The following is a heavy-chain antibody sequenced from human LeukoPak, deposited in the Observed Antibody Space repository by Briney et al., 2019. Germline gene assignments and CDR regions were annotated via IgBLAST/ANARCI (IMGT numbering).Heavy chain of an antibody. V-gene: IGHV1-69*01. D-gene: IGHD5-18*01. J-gene: IGHJ6*03. Sequence: SVKVSCKASGGTFSSYAISWVRQAPGQGLEWMGGIIPIFGTANYAQRFQGRVTITADESTSTAYMELSSLRSEDTAVYYCARDFVDTAMAGLVGYMDVWGNGTTVTVSS. CDR3: ARDFVDTAMAGLVGYMDV. CDR1: GGTFSSYA. CDR2: IIPIFGTA.